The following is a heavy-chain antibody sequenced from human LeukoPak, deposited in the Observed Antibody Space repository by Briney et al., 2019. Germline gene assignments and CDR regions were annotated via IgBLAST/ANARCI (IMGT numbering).Heavy chain of an antibody. CDR3: ASPGYDSSGYFPIDY. V-gene: IGHV3-30-3*01. J-gene: IGHJ4*02. Sequence: GGSLRLSCAASGFTFSSYAMHWVRQAPGKGLEWVAVISYDGSNKYYADSVKGRFTISRDNSENTLYLQMNSLRAEDTAVYYCASPGYDSSGYFPIDYWGQGTLVTVSS. CDR1: GFTFSSYA. D-gene: IGHD3-22*01. CDR2: ISYDGSNK.